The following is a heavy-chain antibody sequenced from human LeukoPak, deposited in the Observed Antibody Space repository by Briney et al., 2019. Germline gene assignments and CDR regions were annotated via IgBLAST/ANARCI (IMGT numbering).Heavy chain of an antibody. CDR2: ISGSGGST. J-gene: IGHJ3*02. CDR1: GFTFSGYA. CDR3: AKDREWAAILYLSAFDI. Sequence: PGGSLRLSCAASGFTFSGYAMSWVRQAPGKGLEWVSAISGSGGSTYYADSVKGRFTISRDNSKNTLYLQMNSLRAEDTAVYYCAKDREWAAILYLSAFDIWGQGTMVTVSS. V-gene: IGHV3-23*01. D-gene: IGHD2-21*02.